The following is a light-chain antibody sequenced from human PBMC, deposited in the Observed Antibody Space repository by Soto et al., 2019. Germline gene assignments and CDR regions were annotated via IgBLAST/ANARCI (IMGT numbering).Light chain of an antibody. J-gene: IGKJ1*01. CDR3: RHYNSWPPGT. CDR1: QSISRS. Sequence: EIVLTQSPAIPSVSPGERATLSCSASQSISRSLAWYQQKPGQAPRLLISDASTRATGIPARFSRSGSGTEFTLTISRLQSEDFALYYCRHYNSWPPGTFGQGAKGDI. CDR2: DAS. V-gene: IGKV3-15*01.